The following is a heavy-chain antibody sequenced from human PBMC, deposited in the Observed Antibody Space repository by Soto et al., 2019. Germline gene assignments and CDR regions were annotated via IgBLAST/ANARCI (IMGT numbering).Heavy chain of an antibody. D-gene: IGHD3-3*01. CDR1: GFSFSTYA. CDR3: AKDPYYDFWSDYYRRYYFDY. V-gene: IGHV3-23*01. Sequence: GSLILSCAASGFSFSTYAMNWVRRTPGRGLEWVSAISGSGFGTYYADSVKGRFTISRDNSKHTLYLQMNSLRAEDTAVYYCAKDPYYDFWSDYYRRYYFDYWGQGTLVTVSS. CDR2: ISGSGFGT. J-gene: IGHJ4*02.